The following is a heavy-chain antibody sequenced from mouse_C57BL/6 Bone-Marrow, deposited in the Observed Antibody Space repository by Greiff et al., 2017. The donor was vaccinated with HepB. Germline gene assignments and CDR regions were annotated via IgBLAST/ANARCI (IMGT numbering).Heavy chain of an antibody. CDR3: ARAPLLDY. J-gene: IGHJ2*01. Sequence: DVQLQESGPGLVKPSQSLSLTCSVPGYSITSGYYWNWIRQFPGNKLEWMGYISYDGSNNYNPSLKNRISITRDTSKNQFFLKLNSVTTEDTATYYCARAPLLDYWGQGTTLTVSS. D-gene: IGHD2-10*01. V-gene: IGHV3-6*01. CDR2: ISYDGSN. CDR1: GYSITSGYY.